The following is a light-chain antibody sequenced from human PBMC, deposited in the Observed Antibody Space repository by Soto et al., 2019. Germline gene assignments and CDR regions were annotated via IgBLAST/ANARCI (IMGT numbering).Light chain of an antibody. CDR2: GNS. Sequence: QSVLTQPPSASGTPGQRVTLSCSGSSSNIGFNAVNWYQQLPGTAPKLLMHGNSQRPSGVPDRFSGSRSGTSASLAITGLQAEDEADYYCQSFDSSRIGLLFGGGTKVTVL. CDR3: QSFDSSRIGLL. CDR1: SSNIGFNA. V-gene: IGLV1-44*01. J-gene: IGLJ2*01.